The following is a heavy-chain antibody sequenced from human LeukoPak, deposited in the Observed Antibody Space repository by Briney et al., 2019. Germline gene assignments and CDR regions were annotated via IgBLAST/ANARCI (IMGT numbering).Heavy chain of an antibody. CDR1: SGSINNYY. D-gene: IGHD1-14*01. Sequence: SETLSLTCTVSSGSINNYYWSWIRQTPGKGLEWIGYILCSGSTNYNPSVKSRVTISVDTSKNQFSLKLSSVTAADTAVYYCARTNQISETAFDIWGQGTMVIVSS. CDR3: ARTNQISETAFDI. CDR2: ILCSGST. J-gene: IGHJ3*02. V-gene: IGHV4-59*01.